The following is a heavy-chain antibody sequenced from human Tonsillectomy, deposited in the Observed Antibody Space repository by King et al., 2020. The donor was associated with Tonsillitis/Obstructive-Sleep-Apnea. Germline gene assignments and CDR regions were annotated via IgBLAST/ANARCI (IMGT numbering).Heavy chain of an antibody. CDR3: ARDLGVAAAGRVDWFEP. J-gene: IGHJ5*02. CDR2: IYYSGST. CDR1: GGSISSYY. V-gene: IGHV4-59*01. D-gene: IGHD6-13*01. Sequence: VQLQESGPGLVKPSETLSLTCTVSGGSISSYYWSWIRQPPGKGLEWIGYIYYSGSTNYNPSLKSRVTISVDTSKNQFSLKLSSVTAADTAVYYCARDLGVAAAGRVDWFEPWGQGTLVTVSS.